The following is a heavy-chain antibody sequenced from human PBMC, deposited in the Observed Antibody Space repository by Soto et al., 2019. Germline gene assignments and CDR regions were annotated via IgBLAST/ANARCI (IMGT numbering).Heavy chain of an antibody. D-gene: IGHD2-2*01. CDR3: AGSTSRMN. CDR2: ISYDGSNK. CDR1: GFTFSSYA. V-gene: IGHV3-30-3*01. Sequence: CLGLSCAASGFTFSSYAMHWVRQAPGKGLEWVAVISYDGSNKYYADSVKGRFTISRDNSKNTLYLQMNSLRAEDTAVYYCAGSTSRMNWGQGTLVTVSS. J-gene: IGHJ4*02.